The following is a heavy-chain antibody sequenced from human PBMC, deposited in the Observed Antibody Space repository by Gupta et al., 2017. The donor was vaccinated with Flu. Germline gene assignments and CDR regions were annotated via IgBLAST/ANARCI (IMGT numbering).Heavy chain of an antibody. CDR3: AKDKEERWLQSPLDY. CDR2: ISGSGGST. CDR1: GFSFSSYA. J-gene: IGHJ4*02. D-gene: IGHD5-12*01. V-gene: IGHV3-23*01. Sequence: EVQLLESGGGFVQPGGFMSLSCGASGFSFSSYATRWVRQAPGKGLEWVSAISGSGGSTYYADSVKGRFTISRDNSKNTLYLQMNSLRAEDTAVYYCAKDKEERWLQSPLDYWGQGTLVTVSS.